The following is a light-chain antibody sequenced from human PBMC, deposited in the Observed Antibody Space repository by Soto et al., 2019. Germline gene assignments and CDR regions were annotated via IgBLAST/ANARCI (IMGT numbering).Light chain of an antibody. CDR2: DVS. J-gene: IGLJ2*01. CDR1: SSDIGGYNY. Sequence: QSALTQPASVSGSPGQSITISCTGTSSDIGGYNYVSWYQQHPGKAPKLLIYDVSDRPSGVSNRFSGSKSGNTASLAISGLQAEDEADYYCSSYASSTTLLVGGGTTLTVL. CDR3: SSYASSTTLL. V-gene: IGLV2-14*03.